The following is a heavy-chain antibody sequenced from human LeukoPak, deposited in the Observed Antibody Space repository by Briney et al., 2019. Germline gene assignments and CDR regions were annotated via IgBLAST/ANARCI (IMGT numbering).Heavy chain of an antibody. CDR3: AREGSATARPFVSNDY. CDR2: IHSSGST. J-gene: IGHJ4*02. CDR1: GGSISSYY. V-gene: IGHV4-4*07. Sequence: SETLSLTCTVSGGSISSYYWSWIRQPAGKGLEWIGRIHSSGSTGYNPSLKSRVTMSVDTSKNQFSLKVRSVTAADTAVYYCAREGSATARPFVSNDYWGQGTLVTVSS. D-gene: IGHD6-6*01.